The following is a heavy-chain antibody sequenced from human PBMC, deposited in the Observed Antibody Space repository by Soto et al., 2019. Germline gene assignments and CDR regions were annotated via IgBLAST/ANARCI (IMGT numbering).Heavy chain of an antibody. CDR3: ARDCGGGSCYPALGA. V-gene: IGHV3-53*01. CDR1: GFVVSETY. CDR2: TYSGGST. D-gene: IGHD2-15*01. J-gene: IGHJ5*02. Sequence: EVQVVESGGGLIQPGGSLRLSCAVSGFVVSETYMSWGRQAPGRGLQWVSFTYSGGSTYYADSVKGRFTISRDSSRNTLDLQMNSVRVEDTSVYYCARDCGGGSCYPALGAWGQGTLVTVSS.